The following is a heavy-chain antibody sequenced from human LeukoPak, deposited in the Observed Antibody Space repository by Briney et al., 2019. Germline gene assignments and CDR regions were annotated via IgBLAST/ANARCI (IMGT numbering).Heavy chain of an antibody. Sequence: SETLSLTCGVYGGSLSGHFWSWIRQPPGKGLEWIGYIYYSGSTNYNPSLTSRVTISVDTSKNQFSLKLSSVTAADTAVYYCARDGGYYYDSSGYYYWGQGTLVTVSS. CDR1: GGSLSGHF. J-gene: IGHJ4*02. CDR3: ARDGGYYYDSSGYYY. CDR2: IYYSGST. V-gene: IGHV4-59*11. D-gene: IGHD3-22*01.